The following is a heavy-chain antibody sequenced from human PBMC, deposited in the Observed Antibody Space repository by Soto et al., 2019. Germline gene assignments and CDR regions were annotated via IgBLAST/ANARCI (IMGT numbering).Heavy chain of an antibody. J-gene: IGHJ4*02. D-gene: IGHD3-9*01. CDR1: GFTPTTTP. V-gene: IGHV3-23*01. CDR2: ISGTASRT. Sequence: GRSLRLSCGGSGFTPTTTPLSWVRQPPGKGLEWVTTISGTASRTYYVDSVKGRFFISRDNSKNTVTLQMNNLTLEYTAVYYCPSSFRYFDNWGQGTRVTVSS. CDR3: PSSFRYFDN.